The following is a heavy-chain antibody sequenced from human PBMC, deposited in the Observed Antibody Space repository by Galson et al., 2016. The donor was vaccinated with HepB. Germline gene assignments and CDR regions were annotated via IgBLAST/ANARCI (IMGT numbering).Heavy chain of an antibody. CDR1: GGSFSGNY. V-gene: IGHV4-34*01. J-gene: IGHJ5*02. D-gene: IGHD6-13*01. CDR3: SGGELARGFDP. CDR2: IYQSGTT. Sequence: SETLSLTCTVYGGSFSGNYWSWVRQPPGKGLEWIGEIYQSGTTHYNSSLKSRVTISIDNSKNQFSLRMTSVTAADTAVYYCSGGELARGFDPWGQGSLVTVSS.